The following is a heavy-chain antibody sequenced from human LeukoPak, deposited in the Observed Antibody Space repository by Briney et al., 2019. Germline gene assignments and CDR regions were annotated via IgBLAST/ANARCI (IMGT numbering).Heavy chain of an antibody. J-gene: IGHJ3*02. D-gene: IGHD6-13*01. CDR3: AKYYNPDWLAAADADAFDI. V-gene: IGHV3-23*01. CDR1: GFTFSSYA. CDR2: ISGSGGST. Sequence: PGGSLRLSCAASGFTFSSYAMSWVRQAPGKGLEWVSAISGSGGSTYYADSVKGRFTISRDNSKNTLYLQMNSLRAEDTAVYYCAKYYNPDWLAAADADAFDIWGQGTMVTVSS.